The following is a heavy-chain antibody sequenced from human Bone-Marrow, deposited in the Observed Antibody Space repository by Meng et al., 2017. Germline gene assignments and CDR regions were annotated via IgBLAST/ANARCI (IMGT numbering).Heavy chain of an antibody. Sequence: QVQLVQSGAEVKKPGASVKVSCKASGYTFTSYAMHWVRQAPGQRLEWMGWINAGNGNTKYSQKFQGRVTITRDTSASTAYMELSSLRSEDAAVYYCARLRELGAYYFDYWGQGTLVTVSS. CDR1: GYTFTSYA. CDR2: INAGNGNT. V-gene: IGHV1-3*01. J-gene: IGHJ4*02. CDR3: ARLRELGAYYFDY. D-gene: IGHD3-10*01.